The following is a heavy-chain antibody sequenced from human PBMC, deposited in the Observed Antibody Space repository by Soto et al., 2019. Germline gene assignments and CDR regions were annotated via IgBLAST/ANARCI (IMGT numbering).Heavy chain of an antibody. CDR2: INPSGAST. V-gene: IGHV1-46*01. Sequence: AVQASCKASGYTFTGYYMHWVRQAPGQGLEWMGIINPSGASTSYAQKFQGRVTMTRDTSTRTVYMELSSLRSEGTAVYYCARDHIVGAAGGRYLWGNGPLVTVSS. J-gene: IGHJ5*02. CDR3: ARDHIVGAAGGRYL. CDR1: GYTFTGYY. D-gene: IGHD1-26*01.